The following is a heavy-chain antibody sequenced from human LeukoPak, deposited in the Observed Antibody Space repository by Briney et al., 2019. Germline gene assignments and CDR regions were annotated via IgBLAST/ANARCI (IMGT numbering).Heavy chain of an antibody. V-gene: IGHV3-30*18. D-gene: IGHD3-22*01. J-gene: IGHJ4*02. CDR3: AKEGDYYDSSGYYHFDY. CDR2: ISYDGSNK. CDR1: GFTFSSYG. Sequence: PGGSLRLSCAASGFTFSSYGMHWVRQAPGKGLEWVAVISYDGSNKYYADSVKGRFTISRDNSKNTLYLQMNSLRAEDTAVYYCAKEGDYYDSSGYYHFDYWGQGTLVTVSS.